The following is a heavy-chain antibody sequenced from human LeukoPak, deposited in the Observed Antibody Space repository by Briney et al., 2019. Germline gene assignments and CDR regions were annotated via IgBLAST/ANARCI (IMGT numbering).Heavy chain of an antibody. Sequence: GGSLRLSCAASGFTFSSYEMNWVRQALGKGLEWVSYISSSGSTIYYADSVKGRFTISRDNAKNSLYLQMNSLRAEDTAVYYCAELGITMIGGVWGKGTTVTVSS. V-gene: IGHV3-48*03. CDR2: ISSSGSTI. D-gene: IGHD3-10*02. CDR3: AELGITMIGGV. J-gene: IGHJ6*04. CDR1: GFTFSSYE.